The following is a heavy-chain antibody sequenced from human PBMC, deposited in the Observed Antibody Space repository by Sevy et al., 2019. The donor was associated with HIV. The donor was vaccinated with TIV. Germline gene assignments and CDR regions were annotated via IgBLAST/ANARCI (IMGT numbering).Heavy chain of an antibody. V-gene: IGHV3-48*02. Sequence: GRSLRLSCAASGFSFSSYSMNWVRQAPGKGLEWVSYISSSSSSIYYADSVKGRFTISRDNAKSSLYLQINSLRDEDTAVYYCARGSSSMSYWGQGTLVTVSS. J-gene: IGHJ4*02. CDR1: GFSFSSYS. D-gene: IGHD6-19*01. CDR2: ISSSSSSI. CDR3: ARGSSSMSY.